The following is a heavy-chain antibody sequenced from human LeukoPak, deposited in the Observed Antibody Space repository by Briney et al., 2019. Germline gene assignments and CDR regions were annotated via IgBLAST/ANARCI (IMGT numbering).Heavy chain of an antibody. CDR1: GGSISSSSYY. Sequence: SETLSLTCTVSGGSISSSSYYWGWIRQPPGKGLEWIGSIYYSGSTYYNPSLRSRVSISVDTSKNQFSLKLSSVTAADTAVYYCARTYYYDSSGYRYYMDVWGKGTTVTVSS. D-gene: IGHD3-22*01. J-gene: IGHJ6*03. CDR3: ARTYYYDSSGYRYYMDV. CDR2: IYYSGST. V-gene: IGHV4-39*07.